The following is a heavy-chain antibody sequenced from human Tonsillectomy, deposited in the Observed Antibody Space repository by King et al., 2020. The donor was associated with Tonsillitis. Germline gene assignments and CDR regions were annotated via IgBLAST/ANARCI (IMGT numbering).Heavy chain of an antibody. CDR1: GGSINYYY. V-gene: IGHV4-4*07. Sequence: VQLQESGPGLVKPSETLSLTCTVSGGSINYYYWTWIRQPAGKGLEWIGRIYTTGSTNYNPSLMSRVTLSVDTSKNQFSLKLSSVTAAATAVYYCARYTADWFDPWGQGSLVTVSS. J-gene: IGHJ5*02. D-gene: IGHD2-2*02. CDR2: IYTTGST. CDR3: ARYTADWFDP.